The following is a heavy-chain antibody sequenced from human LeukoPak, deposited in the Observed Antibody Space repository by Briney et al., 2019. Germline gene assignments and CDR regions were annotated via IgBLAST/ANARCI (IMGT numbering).Heavy chain of an antibody. CDR3: ARDSILMNEEISSSWMGDAFDI. Sequence: GGSLRLSCAASGFTFSSYSMNWVRQAPGKGLEWVSSISSSSSYIYYADSVKGRFTISRDNAKNSLYLQMNSLRAEDTAVYYCARDSILMNEEISSSWMGDAFDIWGQGTMVTVSS. V-gene: IGHV3-21*01. CDR2: ISSSSSYI. CDR1: GFTFSSYS. J-gene: IGHJ3*02. D-gene: IGHD6-13*01.